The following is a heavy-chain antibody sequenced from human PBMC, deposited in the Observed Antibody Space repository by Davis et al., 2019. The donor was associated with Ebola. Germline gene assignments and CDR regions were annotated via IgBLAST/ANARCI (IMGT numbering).Heavy chain of an antibody. CDR1: GYTFTSYY. CDR3: ARGGDDFWSGYIWFDP. V-gene: IGHV1-46*01. Sequence: ASVKVSCKASGYTFTSYYMHWVRQAPGQGLEWMGIINPSGGSTSYAQKFQGRVTMTRDTSTSTVYMELSSLRSEDTAVYYCARGGDDFWSGYIWFDPWGQGTLVTVSS. CDR2: INPSGGST. D-gene: IGHD3-3*01. J-gene: IGHJ5*02.